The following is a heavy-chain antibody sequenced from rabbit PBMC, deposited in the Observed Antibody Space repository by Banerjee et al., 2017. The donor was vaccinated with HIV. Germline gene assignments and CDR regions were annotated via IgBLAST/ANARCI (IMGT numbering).Heavy chain of an antibody. CDR3: ARGRYVGYAGYGVAGGYYFDL. Sequence: QEQLVESGGGLVTLGGSLKLSCKVSGIDLSINGIGWVRQAPGKGLELIACIYISSGSTDYASWVNGRFTVSRSTSLNTVDLKMTSLTAADTATYFCARGRYVGYAGYGVAGGYYFDLWGQGTLVTVS. CDR2: IYISSGST. J-gene: IGHJ4*01. V-gene: IGHV1S43*01. D-gene: IGHD7-1*01. CDR1: GIDLSING.